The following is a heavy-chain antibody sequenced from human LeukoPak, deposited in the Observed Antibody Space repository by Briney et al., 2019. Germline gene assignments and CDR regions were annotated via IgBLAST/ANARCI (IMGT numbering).Heavy chain of an antibody. CDR2: IIPMLGTP. Sequence: SVKVSCKASGYTFTSYGISWVRQAPGQGLEWMGRIIPMLGTPNYAQKFQGRITIIADKSTNTASMELSSLRFEDTAVYYCASGGVVTNPWGQYQFDYWGQGTLVTVSS. CDR1: GYTFTSYG. V-gene: IGHV1-69*04. J-gene: IGHJ4*02. CDR3: ASGGVVTNPWGQYQFDY. D-gene: IGHD3-22*01.